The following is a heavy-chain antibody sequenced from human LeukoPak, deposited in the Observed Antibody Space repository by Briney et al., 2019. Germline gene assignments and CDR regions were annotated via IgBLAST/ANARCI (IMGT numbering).Heavy chain of an antibody. Sequence: GGSLRLSCAASGFTFSSYSMNWVRQAPGKGLEWVSSISSSSSYIYYADSVKGGFTISRDNAKKSLYLQMNSLRAEDTAVYYCARDTGYSSGGDFDYWGQGTLVTVSS. CDR2: ISSSSSYI. D-gene: IGHD6-19*01. V-gene: IGHV3-21*01. J-gene: IGHJ4*02. CDR1: GFTFSSYS. CDR3: ARDTGYSSGGDFDY.